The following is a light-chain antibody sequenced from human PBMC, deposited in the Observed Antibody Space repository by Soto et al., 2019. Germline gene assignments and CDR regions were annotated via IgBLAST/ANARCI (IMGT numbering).Light chain of an antibody. Sequence: ETVMAHSSFTLSFSPEKRATLSCTASQSVSCDLAWYQQKPGQAPRLLIFAASTRATSVPARFTGSRSGTEFTLTISSLQSEDFAVYYCQQYNSWPRTFGQGTKVDIK. CDR1: QSVSCD. J-gene: IGKJ1*01. CDR3: QQYNSWPRT. V-gene: IGKV3-15*01. CDR2: AAS.